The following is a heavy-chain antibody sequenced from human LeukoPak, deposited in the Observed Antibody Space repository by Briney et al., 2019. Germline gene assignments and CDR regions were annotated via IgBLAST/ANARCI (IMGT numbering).Heavy chain of an antibody. CDR2: FYHSGST. J-gene: IGHJ4*02. D-gene: IGHD2-15*01. V-gene: IGHV4-38-2*01. CDR3: ARRGGSHFDY. CDR1: GYSISSGYY. Sequence: SETLSLTCAVSGYSISSGYYWGWIRQPPGKGVEWIGSFYHSGSTYYNPSLKSRVTISVDKSKNQFSLKLSSVTAADTAVYYCARRGGSHFDYWGQGALVTVSS.